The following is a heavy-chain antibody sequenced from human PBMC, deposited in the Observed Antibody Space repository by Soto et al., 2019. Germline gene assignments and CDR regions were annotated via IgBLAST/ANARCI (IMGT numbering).Heavy chain of an antibody. CDR2: ISSSSSSI. D-gene: IGHD3-22*01. Sequence: GGSLRLSCAASGFTFSSYSMNWVRQAPGKGLEWVSSISSSSSSICYADSVKGRFTISRDNAKNTLYLQMNSLRAEDTAVYYCARRGRYDSSGYYSRLYYYYYGMDVWGQGTTVTVSS. J-gene: IGHJ6*02. V-gene: IGHV3-21*01. CDR1: GFTFSSYS. CDR3: ARRGRYDSSGYYSRLYYYYYGMDV.